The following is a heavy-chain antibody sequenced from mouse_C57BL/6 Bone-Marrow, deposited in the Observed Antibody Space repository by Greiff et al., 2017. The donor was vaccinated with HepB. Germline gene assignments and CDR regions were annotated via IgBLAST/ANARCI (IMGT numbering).Heavy chain of an antibody. J-gene: IGHJ1*03. CDR2: IYPRSGNT. V-gene: IGHV1-81*01. D-gene: IGHD1-1*01. CDR3: ARFYYGKGYFDV. CDR1: GYTFTSYG. Sequence: VQLQESGAELARPGASVKLSCKASGYTFTSYGISWVKQRTGQGLEWIGEIYPRSGNTYYNEKFKGKATLTADKSSSTAYMELRSLTSEDSAVYFCARFYYGKGYFDVWGTGTTVTVSS.